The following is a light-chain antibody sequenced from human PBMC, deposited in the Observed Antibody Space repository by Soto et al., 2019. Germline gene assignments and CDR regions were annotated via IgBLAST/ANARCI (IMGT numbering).Light chain of an antibody. CDR3: SSYAGTHIV. CDR2: DVN. V-gene: IGLV2-8*01. J-gene: IGLJ1*01. CDR1: SSDVGAYDY. Sequence: QSVLTQPPPASGSPGQSVAISCTSTSSDVGAYDYVSWYQQHPGKAPKLLIYDVNKRPSGVPDRFSGSKSGNTASLTVSGLQAEDEADYYCSSYAGTHIVFGTGTKVTVL.